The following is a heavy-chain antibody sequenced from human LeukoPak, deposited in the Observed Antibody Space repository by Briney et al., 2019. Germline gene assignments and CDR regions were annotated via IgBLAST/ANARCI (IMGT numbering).Heavy chain of an antibody. CDR2: ISGDGGST. CDR3: AKDIRVGPRWIPYDYGMDV. CDR1: GFTFDVYA. D-gene: IGHD3-10*01. Sequence: GGSLRLSCAASGFTFDVYAMHWVRQAPGKGLEWVSLISGDGGSTYYADSVKGRFTISRDNSKNSLYLQMNSLRTEDTALYYCAKDIRVGPRWIPYDYGMDVWGQGTTVTVSS. V-gene: IGHV3-43*02. J-gene: IGHJ6*02.